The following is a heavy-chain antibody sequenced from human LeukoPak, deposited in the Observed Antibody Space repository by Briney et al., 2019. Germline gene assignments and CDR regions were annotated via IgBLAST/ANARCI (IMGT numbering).Heavy chain of an antibody. D-gene: IGHD2-8*02. CDR1: GFTFSSYG. Sequence: GGSLRLSCAASGFTFSSYGMHWVRQAPGKGLEWVAFIRYDGSNKYYADSVKGRFTISRDNSKNTLYLQMNSLRAEDTAVYYCARDPGPGYNWFDPWGQGTLVTVSS. CDR3: ARDPGPGYNWFDP. J-gene: IGHJ5*02. CDR2: IRYDGSNK. V-gene: IGHV3-30*02.